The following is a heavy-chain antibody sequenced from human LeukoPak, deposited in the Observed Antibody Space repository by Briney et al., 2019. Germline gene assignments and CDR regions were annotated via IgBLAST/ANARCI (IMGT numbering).Heavy chain of an antibody. CDR2: IRYDGSNK. CDR1: GFTFSSYS. CDR3: VADRVGVPGFYLDS. Sequence: GGSLRLSCAASGFTFSSYSMNWVRQAPGKGLEWVSFIRYDGSNKYYADSVKGRFSISRDNSKNTLYLQMNSLRGEDTAIYYCVADRVGVPGFYLDSWGQGTLDIVSS. D-gene: IGHD1-26*01. J-gene: IGHJ4*02. V-gene: IGHV3-30*02.